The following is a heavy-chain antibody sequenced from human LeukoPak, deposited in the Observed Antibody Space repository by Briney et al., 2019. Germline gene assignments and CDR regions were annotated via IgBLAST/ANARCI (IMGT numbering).Heavy chain of an antibody. CDR1: GGSISSYY. Sequence: SETLSLTCTVSGGSISSYYWSWIWQPPGKGLEWIGYIYYSGSTNYNPSLKSRVTISVDTSKNQFSLKLSSVTAADTAVYYCAREVSDYFDYWGQGTLVTVSS. J-gene: IGHJ4*02. CDR3: AREVSDYFDY. CDR2: IYYSGST. V-gene: IGHV4-59*01.